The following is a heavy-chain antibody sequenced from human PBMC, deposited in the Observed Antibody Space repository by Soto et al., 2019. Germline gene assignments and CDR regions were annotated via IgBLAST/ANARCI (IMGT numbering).Heavy chain of an antibody. Sequence: WTWIRQHPGKGLEWIGYNYYSGITYYNPSLKSRVTISLDTSKNQFSLKLSSVTAADTAVYYCARGSSMEGLYYGMDVWGQGTTVTVSS. J-gene: IGHJ6*02. CDR2: NYYSGIT. V-gene: IGHV4-31*02. CDR3: ARGSSMEGLYYGMDV. D-gene: IGHD6-6*01.